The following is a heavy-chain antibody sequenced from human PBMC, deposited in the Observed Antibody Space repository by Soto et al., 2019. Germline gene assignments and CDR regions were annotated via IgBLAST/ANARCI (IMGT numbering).Heavy chain of an antibody. CDR1: GFTFSSYS. V-gene: IGHV3-21*01. CDR3: ARDFTY. CDR2: ISSSSDYI. Sequence: EVQLVESGGGLVKPGGSLRLSCAASGFTFSSYSMNWVRQAPGKGLEWVSAISSSSDYIYYAASVRGRFTISRDNAKNSLHLQMSSLRAGDTAVYYWARDFTYWGQGTLVTVSS. J-gene: IGHJ4*02.